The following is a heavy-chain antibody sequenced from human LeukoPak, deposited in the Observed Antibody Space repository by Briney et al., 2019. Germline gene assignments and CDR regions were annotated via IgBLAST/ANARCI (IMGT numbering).Heavy chain of an antibody. Sequence: ASVKVSCKVSGYTLTELSMHWVRQAPGKGLEWMGGFDPEDGETIYAQKFQGRVTMTEDTSTDTAYMELSSLRSEDTAVYYCATAGGPDIVVVPAAGGDAFDIWGQGTMATVSS. V-gene: IGHV1-24*01. D-gene: IGHD2-2*01. J-gene: IGHJ3*02. CDR2: FDPEDGET. CDR3: ATAGGPDIVVVPAAGGDAFDI. CDR1: GYTLTELS.